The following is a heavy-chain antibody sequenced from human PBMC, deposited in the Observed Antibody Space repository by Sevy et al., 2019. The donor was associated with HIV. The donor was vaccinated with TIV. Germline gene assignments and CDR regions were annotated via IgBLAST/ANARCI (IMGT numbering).Heavy chain of an antibody. CDR2: IKQDGSKN. D-gene: IGHD2-15*01. CDR1: GFTFSGYW. Sequence: GGSLRLSCAASGFTFSGYWMSWVRQAPGKGLQWVANIKQDGSKNEFVDSVKGRFTISRDNPKNSLYLQMNSLRAEDTAVYYCAREGAGGFDYWGQGTLDIVSS. J-gene: IGHJ4*02. CDR3: AREGAGGFDY. V-gene: IGHV3-7*01.